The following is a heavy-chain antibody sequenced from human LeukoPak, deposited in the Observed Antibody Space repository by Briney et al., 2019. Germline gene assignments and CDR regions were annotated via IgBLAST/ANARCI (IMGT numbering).Heavy chain of an antibody. CDR1: GGSFSGYY. CDR2: INHSGST. Sequence: SETLSLTCAVYGGSFSGYYWSWIRQPPGKGREWIGEINHSGSTNYHPSLKSRVTISVDTSKNQFSLKLSSVTAADTAVYYCARRRLSRAVAPWWFDPWGQGTLVTVSS. D-gene: IGHD6-19*01. CDR3: ARRRLSRAVAPWWFDP. J-gene: IGHJ5*02. V-gene: IGHV4-34*01.